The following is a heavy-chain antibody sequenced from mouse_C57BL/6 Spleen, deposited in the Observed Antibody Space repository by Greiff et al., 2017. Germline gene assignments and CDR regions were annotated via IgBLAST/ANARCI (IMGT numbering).Heavy chain of an antibody. D-gene: IGHD1-1*01. CDR1: GYTFTSYW. Sequence: VQLQQPGAELVKPGASVKMSCKASGYTFTSYWITWVKQRPGQGLEWIGDIYPGSGSTNYNEKFKSKATLTVDTSSSTAYMQLSSLTSEDAAVYYCARFPDYYGSSYWGQGTSVTVSS. J-gene: IGHJ4*01. CDR3: ARFPDYYGSSY. CDR2: IYPGSGST. V-gene: IGHV1-55*01.